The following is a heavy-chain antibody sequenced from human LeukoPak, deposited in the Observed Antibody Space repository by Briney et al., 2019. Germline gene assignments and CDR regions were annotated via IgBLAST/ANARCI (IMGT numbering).Heavy chain of an antibody. CDR2: IYYSGST. V-gene: IGHV4-59*06. J-gene: IGHJ5*02. D-gene: IGHD3-9*01. Sequence: SETLSLTCTVSGGSISSYYWSWIRQHPGKGLECIGYIYYSGSTYYNPSLKSRITISLDTSKNQFSLKLSSVTAADTAVYYCARVTLAGYYAVGYNWFDPWGQGTLVTVSS. CDR3: ARVTLAGYYAVGYNWFDP. CDR1: GGSISSYY.